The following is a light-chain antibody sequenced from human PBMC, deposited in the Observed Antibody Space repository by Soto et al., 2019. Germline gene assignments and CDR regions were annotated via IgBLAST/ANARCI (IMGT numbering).Light chain of an antibody. J-gene: IGKJ4*01. Sequence: EIVLTRSPGTLSLSPGERATLSCRASQSVSSNLAWYQQKPGQPPRLLIHDASSRATGIPARFSGSGSGTDFTLTISSLEPEDFAVYYCQQRSNWPLTFGGGTKVDIK. CDR3: QQRSNWPLT. V-gene: IGKV3-11*01. CDR2: DAS. CDR1: QSVSSN.